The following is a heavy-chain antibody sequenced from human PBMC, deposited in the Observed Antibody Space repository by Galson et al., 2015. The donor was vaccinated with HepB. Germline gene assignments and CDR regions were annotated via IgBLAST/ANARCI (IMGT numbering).Heavy chain of an antibody. CDR3: TRLLTGGFGIDWFDP. CDR1: GFTFSGSA. J-gene: IGHJ5*02. Sequence: SLRLSCAASGFTFSGSAMHWVRQASGKGLEWVGRIRSKAKSYATTYAASAKGRFTISRDDAKNTAYLLMNSLKTEDTAVYYCTRLLTGGFGIDWFDPWGQGTLVTVSS. V-gene: IGHV3-73*01. D-gene: IGHD3-10*01. CDR2: IRSKAKSYAT.